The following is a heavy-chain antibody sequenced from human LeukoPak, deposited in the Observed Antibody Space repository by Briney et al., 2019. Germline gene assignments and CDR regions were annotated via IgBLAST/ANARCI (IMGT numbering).Heavy chain of an antibody. CDR2: IYHSGST. CDR1: GGPISSSNW. Sequence: MTSETLSLTCAVSGGPISSSNWWSWVRQPPGKGLEWIGEIYHSGSTNYNPSLKSRVTISVDKSKNQFSLKLSSVTAADTAVYYCASLWFGELAPLNFDYWGQGTLVTVSS. V-gene: IGHV4-4*02. J-gene: IGHJ4*02. D-gene: IGHD3-10*01. CDR3: ASLWFGELAPLNFDY.